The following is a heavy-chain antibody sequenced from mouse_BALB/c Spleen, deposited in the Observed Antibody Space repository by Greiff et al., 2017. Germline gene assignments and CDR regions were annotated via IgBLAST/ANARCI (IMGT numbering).Heavy chain of an antibody. Sequence: EVNVVESGGGLVKPGGSLKLSCAASGFTFSDYYMYWVRQTPEKRLEWVATISDGGSYTYYPDSVKGRFTISRDNAKNNLYLQMSSLKSEDTAMYYCARERDDGYYAYYAMDYWGQGTSVTVSS. D-gene: IGHD2-3*01. CDR1: GFTFSDYY. V-gene: IGHV5-4*02. CDR2: ISDGGSYT. J-gene: IGHJ4*01. CDR3: ARERDDGYYAYYAMDY.